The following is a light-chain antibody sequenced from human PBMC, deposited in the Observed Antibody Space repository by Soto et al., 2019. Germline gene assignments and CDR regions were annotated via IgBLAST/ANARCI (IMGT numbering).Light chain of an antibody. CDR1: QSVSSSY. CDR2: GAS. V-gene: IGKV3-20*01. J-gene: IGKJ5*01. CDR3: HQYGSSPPLT. Sequence: ENVLTQSPGTLSLSPGETATLSCRASQSVSSSYLAWYQQKPGQAPRLLIYGASSRATGIPDRFSGSGSGTDFTLTISRLEPEDFAMYYCHQYGSSPPLTFGQGTRLEIK.